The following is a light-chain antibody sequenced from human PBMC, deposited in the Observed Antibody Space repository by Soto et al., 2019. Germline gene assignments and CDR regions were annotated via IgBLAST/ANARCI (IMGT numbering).Light chain of an antibody. CDR1: SSDVGAYKY. V-gene: IGLV2-8*01. CDR3: TSYVGSNIWV. CDR2: EVS. J-gene: IGLJ3*02. Sequence: QSVLTQPPSASGSPGQSVTISCTGTSSDVGAYKYVSWYQQYQGKAPKLMIYEVSKRPSGVPDRFSGSKSGNTASLTVSGLQAEDEADYYCTSYVGSNIWVFGGGTKLTVL.